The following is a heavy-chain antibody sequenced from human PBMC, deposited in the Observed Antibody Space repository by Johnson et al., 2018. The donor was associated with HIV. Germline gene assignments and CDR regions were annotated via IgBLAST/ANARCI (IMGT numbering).Heavy chain of an antibody. D-gene: IGHD1-26*01. Sequence: VQLVESGGGLVQPGGSLKLACAASGFTYSRYWMSWVRQAPGKGLEWVAVISYDGSNKYYADSVQGRFTVSRDNSKNTLYLQMNSLRAEDTAVYYCAKDLGIVGAVHRTFDIWGQGTTVTVSS. CDR2: ISYDGSNK. CDR3: AKDLGIVGAVHRTFDI. CDR1: GFTYSRYW. J-gene: IGHJ3*02. V-gene: IGHV3-30*18.